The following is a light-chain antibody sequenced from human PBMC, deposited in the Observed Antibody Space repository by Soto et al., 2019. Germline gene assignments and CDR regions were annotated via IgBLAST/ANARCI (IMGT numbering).Light chain of an antibody. J-gene: IGKJ4*01. Sequence: EIVLTQSPGTLSLSPGERATLSCRASQSVSSNLVWYQQKPGQAPRFLIYGASTRATGIPVRFSGSGSGTEFTLTISSLQSEDFAVYYCQQYDNWPLTFGGGTKVDIK. CDR1: QSVSSN. V-gene: IGKV3-15*01. CDR2: GAS. CDR3: QQYDNWPLT.